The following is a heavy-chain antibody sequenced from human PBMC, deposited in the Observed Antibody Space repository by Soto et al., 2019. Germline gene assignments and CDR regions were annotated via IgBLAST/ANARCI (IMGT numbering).Heavy chain of an antibody. CDR1: CYSFSTSW. J-gene: IGHJ3*02. CDR2: IYPSDSDT. V-gene: IGHV5-51*01. CDR3: VIVRVATPQLQDPFDS. D-gene: IGHD5-12*01. Sequence: GASLKTCCKVSCYSFSTSWLAGVRQMPGKGLEYMGIIYPSDSDTRYSPSFQGQVTISGDKSINTAYLQWSSLKASDSAMYYCVIVRVATPQLQDPFDSGGHGT.